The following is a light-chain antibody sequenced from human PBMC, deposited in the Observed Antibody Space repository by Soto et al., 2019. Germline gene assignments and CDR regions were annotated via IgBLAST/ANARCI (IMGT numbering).Light chain of an antibody. J-gene: IGKJ2*01. V-gene: IGKV3-11*01. CDR1: QSVRSY. CDR2: DAS. CDR3: QHRSTWPPYT. Sequence: EIVLTQSPATLSLSPGERATLSCRASQSVRSYLAWYQHKPGQTPRLLIYDASNRATGIPARFSGSGSGTEFTLTISSLEPEDFAVYYCQHRSTWPPYTFGQGTKLEIK.